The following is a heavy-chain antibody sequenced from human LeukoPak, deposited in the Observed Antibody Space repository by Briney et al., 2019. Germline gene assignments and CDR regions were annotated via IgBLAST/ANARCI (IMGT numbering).Heavy chain of an antibody. CDR1: GFSFSSYW. J-gene: IGHJ3*02. D-gene: IGHD2-21*01. Sequence: GGSLRLSCAASGFSFSSYWMTWVRQGTGKGLEWVSNINRDGSVIHYLDSVKGRFTISRDNAKNSLYLQMNSLRAEDTAVYYCARDFSPYCGGDCYFDAFDIWGQGTVVTVSS. V-gene: IGHV3-7*01. CDR3: ARDFSPYCGGDCYFDAFDI. CDR2: INRDGSVI.